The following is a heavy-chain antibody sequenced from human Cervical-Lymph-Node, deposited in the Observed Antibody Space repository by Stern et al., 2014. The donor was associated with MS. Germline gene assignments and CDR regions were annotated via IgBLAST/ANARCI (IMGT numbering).Heavy chain of an antibody. V-gene: IGHV4-59*01. D-gene: IGHD3-22*01. CDR1: GGSISSYY. CDR3: ARVEDSSGYIFDY. J-gene: IGHJ4*02. Sequence: QVQLQESGPGLVKPSETLSLTCTVSGGSISSYYWSWIRQPPGKGLEWIGYIYYSGSTNYNPSLKSRVTISVDTSKNQFSLKLSSVTAADTAVYYCARVEDSSGYIFDYWGQGTLVTVSS. CDR2: IYYSGST.